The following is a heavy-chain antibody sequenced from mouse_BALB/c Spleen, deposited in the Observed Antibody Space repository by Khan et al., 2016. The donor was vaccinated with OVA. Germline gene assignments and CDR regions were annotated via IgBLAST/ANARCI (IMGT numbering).Heavy chain of an antibody. Sequence: DVMLVESGGGLVKPGGSLKLSCAASGFTFSTYAMSWVRQTPEKRLEWVATISSDGDYTYFPDNVTGRFTISRDNAKNTLCLQMTSLRSEDTAMYYCARSPYGNFADWGQGTLVTVSA. V-gene: IGHV5-9-1*01. D-gene: IGHD2-1*01. CDR1: GFTFSTYA. CDR2: ISSDGDYT. CDR3: ARSPYGNFAD. J-gene: IGHJ3*01.